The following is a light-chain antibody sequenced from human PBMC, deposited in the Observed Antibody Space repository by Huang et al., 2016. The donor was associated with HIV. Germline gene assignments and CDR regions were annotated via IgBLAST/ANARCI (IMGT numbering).Light chain of an antibody. CDR1: QSVSSSY. CDR2: GAS. J-gene: IGKJ1*01. V-gene: IGKV3-20*01. CDR3: QQYGSSPRT. Sequence: EIVLTQSPGTLSLSPVERATLSCRASQSVSSSYLAWYQQKPGQAPGLLIYGASSRATGIPDRFSGSGSGTDFTLTISRLEPEDFEVYYCQQYGSSPRTFGQGTKVEIK.